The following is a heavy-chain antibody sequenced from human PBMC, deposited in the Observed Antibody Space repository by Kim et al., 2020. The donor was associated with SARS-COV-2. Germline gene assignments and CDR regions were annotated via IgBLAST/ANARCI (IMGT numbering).Heavy chain of an antibody. CDR2: IYYSGST. Sequence: SETLSLTCTVSGGSISSSSYYWGWIRQPPGKGLEWIGSIYYSGSTYYNPSLKSLVTISVDTSKNQFSLKLSSVTAADTAVYYCAKSTGITMIVVVINDAFAIWGQGTMVTVSS. CDR1: GGSISSSSYY. CDR3: AKSTGITMIVVVINDAFAI. V-gene: IGHV4-39*07. D-gene: IGHD3-22*01. J-gene: IGHJ3*02.